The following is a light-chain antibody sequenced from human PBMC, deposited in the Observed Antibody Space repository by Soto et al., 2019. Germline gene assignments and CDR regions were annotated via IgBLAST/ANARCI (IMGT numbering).Light chain of an antibody. CDR3: QSYDSSLNAYV. V-gene: IGLV1-40*01. CDR2: GNS. Sequence: QSVLTQPPSVSGAPGQRVTMSCTGSSSNIGAGYDVHWYQQLPGTAPKLLIYGNSNRPSGVPDRFSGSKSGTSASLAITGLQAEDEADYYCQSYDSSLNAYVFGTRTKVTVL. CDR1: SSNIGAGYD. J-gene: IGLJ1*01.